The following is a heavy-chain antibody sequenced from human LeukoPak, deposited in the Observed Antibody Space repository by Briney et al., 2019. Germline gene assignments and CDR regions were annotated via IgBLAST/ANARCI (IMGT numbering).Heavy chain of an antibody. Sequence: GGSLRLSCAASGFTFRSYGINWVRQAPGKGLEWVAVISYDGSNKYYADSVKGRFTISRDNSKNTLYLQMNSLRAEDTAVYYCARDDGPYFDYWGQGTLVTVSS. J-gene: IGHJ4*02. CDR2: ISYDGSNK. CDR1: GFTFRSYG. V-gene: IGHV3-30*03. CDR3: ARDDGPYFDY.